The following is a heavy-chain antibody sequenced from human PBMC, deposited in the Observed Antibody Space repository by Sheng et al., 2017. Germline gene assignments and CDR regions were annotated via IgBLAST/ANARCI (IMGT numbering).Heavy chain of an antibody. V-gene: IGHV1-69*10. CDR1: SQRSTVF. CDR3: AREVPVVVRSRRRFSSDV. CDR2: SSRILDTT. Sequence: QVQLVQSGAEVKKPGSLSEGLLRGFWSQRSTVFILVGCDRPLDKGFSGWGQSSRILDTTHYARTFQGRVTITADKSRRTAYMELSRLRDDDTAVYYCAREVPVVVRSRRRFSSDVWGQGTTVTVS. D-gene: IGHD2-15*01. J-gene: IGHJ6*02.